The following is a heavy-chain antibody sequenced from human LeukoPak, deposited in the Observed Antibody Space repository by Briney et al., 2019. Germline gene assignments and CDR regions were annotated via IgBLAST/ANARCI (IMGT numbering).Heavy chain of an antibody. CDR1: GFTFDDYA. CDR2: ISWNSGSI. J-gene: IGHJ4*02. Sequence: PGRSLRLSCAASGFTFDDYAMHWVRQAPGKGLEWVSGISWNSGSIGYADSVKGRFTISRDNAKNSLYLQMNSLRAKDTALYYCAKGLTVDTAIPYDHWGQGTLVTVSS. D-gene: IGHD5-18*01. V-gene: IGHV3-9*01. CDR3: AKGLTVDTAIPYDH.